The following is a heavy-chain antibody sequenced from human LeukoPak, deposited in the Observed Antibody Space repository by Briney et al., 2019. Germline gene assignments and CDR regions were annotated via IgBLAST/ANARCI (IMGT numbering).Heavy chain of an antibody. CDR3: AIGLRYSSGWYDY. CDR1: GFTFGSYA. V-gene: IGHV3-23*01. J-gene: IGHJ4*02. Sequence: LPGGSLRLSCAASGFTFGSYAMSWVRQAPGKGLDWVSVISGSGGSTYYADSVKGRFTISRDNSRDTLYLQMSSLRAEDTAVYYCAIGLRYSSGWYDYWGQGTLVTVSS. D-gene: IGHD6-19*01. CDR2: ISGSGGST.